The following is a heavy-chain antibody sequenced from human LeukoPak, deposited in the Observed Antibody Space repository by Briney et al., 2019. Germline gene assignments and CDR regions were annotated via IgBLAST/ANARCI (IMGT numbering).Heavy chain of an antibody. CDR2: IHDSGST. CDR3: ARVVAAAGNNWFDP. Sequence: SETLSLTCAVSGDSISSGGYSWSWIRQTPGKGLERIAYIHDSGSTYYNPSLKSRVSISIDTSKNQFSLKLNSVTAADTALYYCARVVAAAGNNWFDPWGQGTLVTVSS. V-gene: IGHV4-30-4*07. J-gene: IGHJ5*02. CDR1: GDSISSGGYS. D-gene: IGHD6-13*01.